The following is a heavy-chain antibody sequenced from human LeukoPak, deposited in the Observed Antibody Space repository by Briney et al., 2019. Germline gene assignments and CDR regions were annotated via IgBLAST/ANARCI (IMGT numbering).Heavy chain of an antibody. CDR2: ISYDGSNK. Sequence: LPGGSLRLSCAASGFTFSSYGMHWVRQAPGKGLEWVAVISYDGSNKYYADSVKGRFTISRDNSKNTLYLQMNSLRAEDTAVYYCAKDRRQQLDIFDYWGQGTLVTVSS. CDR3: AKDRRQQLDIFDY. CDR1: GFTFSSYG. J-gene: IGHJ4*02. V-gene: IGHV3-30*18. D-gene: IGHD6-13*01.